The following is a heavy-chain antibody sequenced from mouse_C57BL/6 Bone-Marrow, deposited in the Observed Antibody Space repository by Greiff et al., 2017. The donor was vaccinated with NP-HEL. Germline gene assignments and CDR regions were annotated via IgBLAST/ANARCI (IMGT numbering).Heavy chain of an antibody. CDR3: ARDASFPFAY. J-gene: IGHJ3*01. CDR1: GFTFSSYA. V-gene: IGHV5-4*01. CDR2: ISDGGSYT. Sequence: EVQLVESGGGLVKPGGSLKLSCAASGFTFSSYAMSWVRQTPEKRLEWVATISDGGSYTCYPDNVKGRFTISRDNAKNNLYLQMSHLKSEDTAMYYCARDASFPFAYWGQGTLVTVSA.